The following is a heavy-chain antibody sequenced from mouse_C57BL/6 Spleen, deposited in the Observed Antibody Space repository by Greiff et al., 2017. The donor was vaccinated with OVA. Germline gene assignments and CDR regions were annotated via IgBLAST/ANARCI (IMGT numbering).Heavy chain of an antibody. CDR1: GYTFTDYE. CDR3: TRSYDYDWYFDV. D-gene: IGHD2-4*01. CDR2: IDPETGGT. V-gene: IGHV1-15*01. Sequence: QVQLKESGAELVRPGASVTLSCKASGYTFTDYEMHWVKQTPVHGLEWIGAIDPETGGTAYNQKFKGKAILTADKSSSTAYMERRSLTSEDSAVYYCTRSYDYDWYFDVWGTGTTVTVSS. J-gene: IGHJ1*03.